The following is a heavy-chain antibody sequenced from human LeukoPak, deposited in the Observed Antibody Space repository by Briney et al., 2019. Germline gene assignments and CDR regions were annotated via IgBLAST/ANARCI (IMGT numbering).Heavy chain of an antibody. CDR3: ARSQGYCSGGSCLQGDWFDP. V-gene: IGHV5-51*01. CDR1: GYSFTNYW. D-gene: IGHD2-15*01. Sequence: LGESLKISCKGSGYSFTNYWIGWVRQMPGKGLEWMGIIYPGDSDTRYSPSFQGQVTISADKSISTAYLQWGSLKASDTAMYYCARSQGYCSGGSCLQGDWFDPWGQGTLVTVSS. J-gene: IGHJ5*02. CDR2: IYPGDSDT.